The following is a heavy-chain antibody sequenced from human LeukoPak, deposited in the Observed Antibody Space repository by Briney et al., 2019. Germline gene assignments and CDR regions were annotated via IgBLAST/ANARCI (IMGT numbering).Heavy chain of an antibody. Sequence: ASVKVSCKASGYTFTSYDINWVRQATGQGLEWMGWMNPNSGNTGYAHKFQGRVTMTRNTSISTAYMELSSLRSEDTAVYYCATPCGGDCYSDAFDIWGQRTMVTVSS. V-gene: IGHV1-8*01. D-gene: IGHD2-21*01. J-gene: IGHJ3*02. CDR1: GYTFTSYD. CDR2: MNPNSGNT. CDR3: ATPCGGDCYSDAFDI.